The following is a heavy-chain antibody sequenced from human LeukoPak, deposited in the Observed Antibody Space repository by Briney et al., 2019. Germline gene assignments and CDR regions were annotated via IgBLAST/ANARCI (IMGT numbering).Heavy chain of an antibody. J-gene: IGHJ4*02. V-gene: IGHV1-69*01. CDR1: GGTFSSYA. CDR3: ASSYSGSTLSGYYFDY. Sequence: ASVKVPCKASGGTFSSYAISWVRQAPGQGLEWMGGIIPIFGTANYAQKFQGRVTITADESTSTAYMELSSLRSEDTAVYYCASSYSGSTLSGYYFDYWGQGTLVTVSS. D-gene: IGHD1-26*01. CDR2: IIPIFGTA.